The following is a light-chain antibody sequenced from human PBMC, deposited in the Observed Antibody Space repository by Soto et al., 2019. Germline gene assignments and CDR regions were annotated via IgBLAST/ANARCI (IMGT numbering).Light chain of an antibody. J-gene: IGKJ1*01. CDR2: GAS. V-gene: IGKV3-20*01. Sequence: EIVLTQSPGTLSLSPGERATLSCRASQSVSSSYLAWYQQKPGQAPRLLIYGASSRATGIPDRFSGSGSGTDFTLNISRLEPEDCAVYYYKPYVSAPRRFGQGIKMDI. CDR3: KPYVSAPRR. CDR1: QSVSSSY.